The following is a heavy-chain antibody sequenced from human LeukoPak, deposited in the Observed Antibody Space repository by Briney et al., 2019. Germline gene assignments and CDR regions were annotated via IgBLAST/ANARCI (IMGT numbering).Heavy chain of an antibody. D-gene: IGHD3-3*01. CDR3: ARDSREGPSDSWSGYYTGAFDI. CDR1: GGSISNYY. J-gene: IGHJ3*02. V-gene: IGHV4-59*01. CDR2: VYFSGIT. Sequence: SETLSLTCTVSGGSISNYYWNWIRQSPGKGLEWIGYVYFSGITKYNPSLKSRVTISVDTSKNQFSLKFNSVTAADTAVYYCARDSREGPSDSWSGYYTGAFDIWGQGTMVTVSS.